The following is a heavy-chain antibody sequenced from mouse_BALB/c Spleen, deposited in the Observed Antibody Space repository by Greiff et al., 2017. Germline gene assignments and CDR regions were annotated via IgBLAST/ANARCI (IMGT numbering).Heavy chain of an antibody. V-gene: IGHV3-2*02. D-gene: IGHD2-4*01. CDR2: ISYSGST. Sequence: EVKLMESGPGLVKPSQSLSLTCTVTGYSITSDYAWNWIRQFPGNKLEWMGYISYSGSTSYNPSLKSRISITRDTSKNQFFLQLNSVTTEDTATYYCARREYDYDDAMDYWGQGTSVTVSS. J-gene: IGHJ4*01. CDR1: GYSITSDYA. CDR3: ARREYDYDDAMDY.